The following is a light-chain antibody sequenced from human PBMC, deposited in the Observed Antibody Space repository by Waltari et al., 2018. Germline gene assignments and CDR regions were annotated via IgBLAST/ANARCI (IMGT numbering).Light chain of an antibody. CDR3: QQYNSYSG. V-gene: IGKV1-5*03. CDR2: KAS. Sequence: DIQMTPSPSTLSASVGDRVTITCRASQSISSWLAWYQQKPGKAPKLLIYKASSLESGVPSRFSGSGSGTEFTLTISSLQPDDFATYYCQQYNSYSGFGQGTKLEIK. J-gene: IGKJ2*01. CDR1: QSISSW.